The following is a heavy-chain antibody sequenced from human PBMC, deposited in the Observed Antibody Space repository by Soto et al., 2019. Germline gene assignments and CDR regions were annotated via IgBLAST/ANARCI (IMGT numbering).Heavy chain of an antibody. CDR1: GDSFSSNIVT. J-gene: IGHJ1*01. CDR2: TYYRSQWFN. CDR3: ASLIGTSWFVG. D-gene: IGHD6-13*01. V-gene: IGHV6-1*01. Sequence: PSQTLSLTCVISGDSFSSNIVTWDWIRQSPSRGLEWLGRTYYRSQWFNDYAVSVKSRMTINADTSKNQFSLQLNYVTPEDTAVYYCASLIGTSWFVGWXQGTPVTVSS.